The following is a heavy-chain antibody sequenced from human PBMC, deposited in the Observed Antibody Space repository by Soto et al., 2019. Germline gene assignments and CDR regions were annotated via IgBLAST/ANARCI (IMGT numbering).Heavy chain of an antibody. CDR3: ARLVYDTRLNYMYFDF. D-gene: IGHD3-10*01. Sequence: QVKLQESGPGLATPSGTLSLTCAVSGVSISSGNWWTWVRQSPQRGLEYIGEIFNDGTANYYPSFERRVAISVDTSKNQFSLKLTSETAADTAIYFCARLVYDTRLNYMYFDFWGQGTLVTVSS. V-gene: IGHV4-4*02. CDR1: GVSISSGNW. CDR2: IFNDGTA. J-gene: IGHJ4*02.